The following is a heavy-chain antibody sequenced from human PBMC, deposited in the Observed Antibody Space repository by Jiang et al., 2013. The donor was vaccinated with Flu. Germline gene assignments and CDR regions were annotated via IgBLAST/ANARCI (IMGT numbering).Heavy chain of an antibody. Sequence: GAEVKKPGASVKVSCKASGYTFTGYYMHWVRQAPGQGLEWMGWINPNSGGTNYAQKFQGWVTMTRDTSISTAYMELSRLRSDDTAVYYCARVASGYYYDWFDPWGQGTLVTVSS. J-gene: IGHJ5*02. CDR3: ARVASGYYYDWFDP. CDR1: GYTFTGYY. D-gene: IGHD3-22*01. CDR2: INPNSGGT. V-gene: IGHV1-2*04.